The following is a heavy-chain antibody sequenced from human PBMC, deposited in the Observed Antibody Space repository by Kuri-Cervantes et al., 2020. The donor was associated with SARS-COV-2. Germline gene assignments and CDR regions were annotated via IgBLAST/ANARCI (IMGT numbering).Heavy chain of an antibody. CDR1: GGTFSSYA. CDR2: IIPIFGTA. D-gene: IGHD6-6*01. J-gene: IGHJ4*02. Sequence: SVKVSCKASGGTFSSYAISWVRQAPGQGLEWMGGIIPIFGTANYAQKFQGRVTITADKSTSTAYMELSSLRSEDTAVYYCARDRVEYSSSSDYWGQGTLVTVSS. CDR3: ARDRVEYSSSSDY. V-gene: IGHV1-69*06.